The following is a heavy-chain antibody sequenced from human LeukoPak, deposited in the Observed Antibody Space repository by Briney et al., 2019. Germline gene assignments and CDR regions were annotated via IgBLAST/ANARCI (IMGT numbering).Heavy chain of an antibody. Sequence: PGGSLRPSCAASGFTFISYTMNWFRQPQGKGLEWVSSISNSGHYIYNADSVRGRFTISRDVTRNSLYLQMNSLRAEDTAVYYCVRETTWTLDYWGQGTLVTVSS. V-gene: IGHV3-21*01. CDR3: VRETTWTLDY. J-gene: IGHJ4*02. D-gene: IGHD4-17*01. CDR1: GFTFISYT. CDR2: ISNSGHYI.